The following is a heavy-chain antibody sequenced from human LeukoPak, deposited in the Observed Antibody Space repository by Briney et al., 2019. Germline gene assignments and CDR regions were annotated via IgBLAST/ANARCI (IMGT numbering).Heavy chain of an antibody. CDR2: IYYSGIT. V-gene: IGHV4-39*01. J-gene: IGHJ6*02. CDR3: ARHGSNYDVLTGYREDYYAMDV. Sequence: SETLSLTCSVSGGSISSSDYFWGWIRQPPGKGLEWIENIYYSGITYQNPSLKSRVTISVDTSKNQFSLKVRSVTDADTAVYYCARHGSNYDVLTGYREDYYAMDVWGQGTTVTVSS. CDR1: GGSISSSDYF. D-gene: IGHD3-9*01.